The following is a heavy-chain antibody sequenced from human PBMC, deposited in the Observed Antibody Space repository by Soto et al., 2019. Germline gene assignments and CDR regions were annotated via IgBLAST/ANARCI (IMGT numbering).Heavy chain of an antibody. CDR1: GYSFINFG. CDR3: ARNSREIVVGKGPGSYGKDV. J-gene: IGHJ6*02. Sequence: ASVKVSCKASGYSFINFGINWVRQAPGQGLEWMGWVNNYSGHTKNAQKFQGRVIMTTDKSTNTVYMEVRSLRSDDTAVYYCARNSREIVVGKGPGSYGKDVWGQGTTVTVSS. CDR2: VNNYSGHT. V-gene: IGHV1-18*01. D-gene: IGHD3-22*01.